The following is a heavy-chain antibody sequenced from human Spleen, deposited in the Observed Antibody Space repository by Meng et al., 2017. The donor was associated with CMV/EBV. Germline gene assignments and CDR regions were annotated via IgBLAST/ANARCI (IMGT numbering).Heavy chain of an antibody. CDR3: ARHQAYYDSSGLPYGMDV. CDR1: GYRFTRHW. D-gene: IGHD3-22*01. J-gene: IGHJ6*02. V-gene: IGHV5-51*01. Sequence: GESLKISCETSGYRFTRHWIGWVRQMPGKGLEWVGIIYPGDSDARYSPSLQGHVTISVDKSTTTAYLQWSSLKASDTAIYYCARHQAYYDSSGLPYGMDVWGQGTTVTVSS. CDR2: IYPGDSDA.